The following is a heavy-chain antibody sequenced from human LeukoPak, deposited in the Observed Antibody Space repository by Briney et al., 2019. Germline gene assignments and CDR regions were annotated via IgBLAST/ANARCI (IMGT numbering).Heavy chain of an antibody. CDR1: GGSFRGYY. Sequence: SETLSLTCAVYGGSFRGYYWSWIRQPPGKGLEWIGEINHSGGTNYNPSLKSRVTISVDTPKNQFSLKLSSVTAADTAVYYCARGPTYYYDSSGYSFDYWGQGTLVTVSS. J-gene: IGHJ4*02. D-gene: IGHD3-22*01. CDR3: ARGPTYYYDSSGYSFDY. CDR2: INHSGGT. V-gene: IGHV4-34*01.